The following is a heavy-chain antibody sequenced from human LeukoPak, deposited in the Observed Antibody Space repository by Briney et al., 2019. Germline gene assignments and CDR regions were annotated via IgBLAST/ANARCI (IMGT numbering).Heavy chain of an antibody. J-gene: IGHJ4*02. Sequence: SQTLSLTCTVSGGSISSGGYNWSWIRQHPGKGLEWIGYIYYSGSTYYNPSLKSRVTISVDTSKNQFSLKLSSVTAADTAVYYCARGPIVGATRGLWDFDYWGQGTLVTVSS. V-gene: IGHV4-31*03. CDR3: ARGPIVGATRGLWDFDY. CDR2: IYYSGST. D-gene: IGHD1-26*01. CDR1: GGSISSGGYN.